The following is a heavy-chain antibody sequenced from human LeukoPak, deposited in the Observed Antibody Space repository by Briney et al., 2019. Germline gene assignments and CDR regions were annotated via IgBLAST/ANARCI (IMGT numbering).Heavy chain of an antibody. CDR2: IIPIFGTA. J-gene: IGHJ5*02. CDR1: GGTFSSYA. CDR3: ATGVYGGDYDWFDP. Sequence: ASVKVSCKASGGTFSSYAISWVRQAPGQGLEWMGRIIPIFGTANYAQKFQGRATITTDESTSTAYMELSSLRSEDTAVYYCATGVYGGDYDWFDPWGQGTLVTVSS. D-gene: IGHD4-23*01. V-gene: IGHV1-69*05.